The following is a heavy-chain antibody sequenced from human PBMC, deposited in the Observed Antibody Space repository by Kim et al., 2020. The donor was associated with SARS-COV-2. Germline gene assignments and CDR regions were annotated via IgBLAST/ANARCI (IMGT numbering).Heavy chain of an antibody. J-gene: IGHJ6*03. V-gene: IGHV1-18*01. D-gene: IGHD4-17*01. CDR2: ISAYNGNT. CDR3: ARDPGGMTTVTTGHFTYYYYYMDV. CDR1: GYTFTSYG. Sequence: ASVKVSCKASGYTFTSYGISWVRQAPGQGLEWMGWISAYNGNTNYAQKLQGRVTMTTDTSTSTAYMELRSLRSDDTAVYYCARDPGGMTTVTTGHFTYYYYYMDVWGKGTTVTVSS.